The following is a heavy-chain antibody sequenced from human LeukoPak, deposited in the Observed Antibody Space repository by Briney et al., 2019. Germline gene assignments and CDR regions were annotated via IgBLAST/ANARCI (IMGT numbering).Heavy chain of an antibody. V-gene: IGHV4-59*01. D-gene: IGHD3-22*01. CDR3: ARVDSSGYYLNWYFDL. CDR2: IYYSGST. Sequence: SETLSLTCTVSGGSISSYYWSWIRQPPGKGLEWIGYIYYSGSTNYNPSLKSRATISVDTSKNQFSLKLSSVTAADTAVYYCARVDSSGYYLNWYFDLWGRGTLVTVSS. CDR1: GGSISSYY. J-gene: IGHJ2*01.